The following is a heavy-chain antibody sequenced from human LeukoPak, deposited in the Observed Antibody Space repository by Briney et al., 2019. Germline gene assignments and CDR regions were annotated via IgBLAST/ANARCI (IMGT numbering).Heavy chain of an antibody. CDR2: IYYSGST. V-gene: IGHV4-59*01. D-gene: IGHD3-22*01. Sequence: SETLSLTCTVSGGSISSYYWSWIRQPPGKGLEWIGYIYYSGSTNYNPSLKSRVTISVDTSNNQFSLKLSSLNAADTAVYYCARGNSRKYSDSSGFYYFDYWGQGTLVTVSS. J-gene: IGHJ4*02. CDR3: ARGNSRKYSDSSGFYYFDY. CDR1: GGSISSYY.